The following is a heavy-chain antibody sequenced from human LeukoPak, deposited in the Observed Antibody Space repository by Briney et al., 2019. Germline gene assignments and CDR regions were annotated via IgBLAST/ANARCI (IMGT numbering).Heavy chain of an antibody. V-gene: IGHV6-1*01. D-gene: IGHD3-16*01. CDR3: ARERLGFFGSSPNFDY. CDR1: GDSASSNSAA. Sequence: SQTLSLTCAISGDSASSNSAAWNWIRQSPSRGLEWLGRTYYRSKWYNDYAVSVKSRITINPDTSKNQFSLQLNSVTPDDTAVYYCARERLGFFGSSPNFDYWGQGTLVTVSS. CDR2: TYYRSKWYN. J-gene: IGHJ4*02.